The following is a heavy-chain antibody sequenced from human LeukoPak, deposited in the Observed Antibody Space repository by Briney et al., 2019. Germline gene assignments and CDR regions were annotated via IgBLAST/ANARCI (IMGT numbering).Heavy chain of an antibody. CDR1: GFTFSSYG. CDR3: ARETYYYDSSGLVDY. CDR2: ISGSGGST. V-gene: IGHV3-23*01. D-gene: IGHD3-22*01. J-gene: IGHJ4*02. Sequence: PGGSLRLSCAASGFTFSSYGMSWVRQAPGKGLEWVSAISGSGGSTYYADSVKGRFTISRDNSKNTLYLQMNSLRAEDTAVYYCARETYYYDSSGLVDYWGQGTLVTVSS.